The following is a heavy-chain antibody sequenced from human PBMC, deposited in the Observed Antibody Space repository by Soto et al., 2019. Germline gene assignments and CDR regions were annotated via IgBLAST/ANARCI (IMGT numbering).Heavy chain of an antibody. Sequence: GASVTVSCKASGYPITSYYIDCVRQAPGQGLEWMGLINPSGGTTASAQKFQGRVTMTRDTSTSTVYMELSSLRSEDTAVYFCARLSPRYYHYGMDVWGQGTTVTVSS. CDR3: ARLSPRYYHYGMDV. J-gene: IGHJ6*02. D-gene: IGHD3-16*02. CDR2: INPSGGTT. V-gene: IGHV1-46*01. CDR1: GYPITSYY.